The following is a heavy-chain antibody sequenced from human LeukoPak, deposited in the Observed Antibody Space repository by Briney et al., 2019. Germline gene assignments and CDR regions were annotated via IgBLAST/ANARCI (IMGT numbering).Heavy chain of an antibody. D-gene: IGHD2-15*01. V-gene: IGHV1-2*02. Sequence: ASVKVSCKASGYTFTGDYMHWVRQAPGQGLEWMGWINPNSGGTNYAQKFQGRVTMTRDTSISTAYMELSRLTSDDTALYYCARTYAAVHYFDYWGQGTLVTVSS. CDR1: GYTFTGDY. CDR3: ARTYAAVHYFDY. J-gene: IGHJ4*02. CDR2: INPNSGGT.